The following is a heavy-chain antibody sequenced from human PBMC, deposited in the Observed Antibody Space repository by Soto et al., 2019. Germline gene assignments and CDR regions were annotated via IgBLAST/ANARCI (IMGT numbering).Heavy chain of an antibody. CDR1: GFTFSSYA. CDR2: ISGSGGST. V-gene: IGHV3-23*01. Sequence: PGGSLRLSCAASGFTFSSYAMSWVRQAPGKGLEWVSAISGSGGSTYYADSVKGRFTISRDNSKNTLYLQMNSLRAEDTAVYYCAKDEVFGSSWSPYYFDYWGQGTLVTVSS. CDR3: AKDEVFGSSWSPYYFDY. J-gene: IGHJ4*02. D-gene: IGHD6-13*01.